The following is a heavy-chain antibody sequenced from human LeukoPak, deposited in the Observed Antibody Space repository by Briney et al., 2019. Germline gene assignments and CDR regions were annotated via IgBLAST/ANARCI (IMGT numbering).Heavy chain of an antibody. V-gene: IGHV1-69*02. CDR2: IIPLNGVG. CDR1: GGTXSSYX. J-gene: IGHJ3*02. Sequence: SGGTXSSYXXSWVRQAPGQXXEWIGRIIPLNGVGNYAQKFQGRVAITADKSTSTAYLDLSSLRSEDTAVYYCARPAHLYYDRGNVFDIWGQGTKVTVSS. CDR3: ARPAHLYYDRGNVFDI. D-gene: IGHD3-22*01.